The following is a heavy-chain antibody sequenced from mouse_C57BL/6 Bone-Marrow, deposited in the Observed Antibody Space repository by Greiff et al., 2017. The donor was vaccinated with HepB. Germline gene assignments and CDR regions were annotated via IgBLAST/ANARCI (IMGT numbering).Heavy chain of an antibody. D-gene: IGHD2-4*01. Sequence: EVKLVESGGDLVKPGGSLKLSCAASGFTFSSYGMSWVRQTPDKRLEWVATISSGGSYTYYPDSVKGRFTISGDNAKNTLYLQMSSLKSEDTAMYYCASIYYDYEDYWGQGTTLTVSS. V-gene: IGHV5-6*02. CDR3: ASIYYDYEDY. CDR2: ISSGGSYT. CDR1: GFTFSSYG. J-gene: IGHJ2*01.